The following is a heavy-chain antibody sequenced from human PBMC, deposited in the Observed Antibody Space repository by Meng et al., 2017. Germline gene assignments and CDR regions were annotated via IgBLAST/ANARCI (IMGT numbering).Heavy chain of an antibody. J-gene: IGHJ5*02. CDR1: GNTFSRDA. V-gene: IGHV1-3*01. Sequence: VRLCSMSSGNTFSRDAVHCVRHAPTQRHWCTRFISAGNSNSKSSQKCQGRVTITRDTSASTANMTMSSLGSEDTYVYYCARDKLKSFDPWGQGTLVTVSS. CDR2: ISAGNSNS. CDR3: ARDKLKSFDP.